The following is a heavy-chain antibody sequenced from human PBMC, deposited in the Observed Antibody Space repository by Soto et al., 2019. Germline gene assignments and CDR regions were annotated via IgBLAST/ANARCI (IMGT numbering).Heavy chain of an antibody. CDR3: ARGRASGSYYLLDY. D-gene: IGHD3-10*01. CDR1: GNTFTSYD. CDR2: INPNSGNI. Sequence: ASVKVSCKASGNTFTSYDINWVRQATGHGLGWMGWINPNSGNIGYAQKFQGRVTMTRDTAIRTAYMEVSRLRSDDTAVYHCARGRASGSYYLLDYWGQGTLVTVSS. J-gene: IGHJ4*02. V-gene: IGHV1-8*01.